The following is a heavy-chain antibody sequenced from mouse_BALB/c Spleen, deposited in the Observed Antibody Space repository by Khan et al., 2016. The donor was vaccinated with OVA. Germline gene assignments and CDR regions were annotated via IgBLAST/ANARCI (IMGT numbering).Heavy chain of an antibody. V-gene: IGHV3-1*02. CDR2: IYYSGSI. D-gene: IGHD2-1*01. CDR1: GYSITSGYS. J-gene: IGHJ4*01. Sequence: EVELVESGPDLVKPSQSLSLTCTVTGYSITSGYSWHWIRQFPGNKLEWMGYIYYSGSINNNPSLKSRIYNTRDTSKNQFFLQLNSVTTEDIATYYCARDGNYMDYWGQGTSLTVSS. CDR3: ARDGNYMDY.